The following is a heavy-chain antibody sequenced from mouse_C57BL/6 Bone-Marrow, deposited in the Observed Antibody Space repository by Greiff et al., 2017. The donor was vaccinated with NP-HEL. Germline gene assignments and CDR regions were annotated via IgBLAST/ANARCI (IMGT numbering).Heavy chain of an antibody. CDR1: GYTFTDYN. J-gene: IGHJ2*01. D-gene: IGHD2-3*01. V-gene: IGHV1-22*01. CDR3: ARGGYFHFDY. Sequence: EVQLQESGPELVKPGASVKMSCKASGYTFTDYNMHWVKQSHGKSLEWIGYINPNNGGTSYNQKFKGKATLTVNKSSSTAYMELRSLTSEDSAVYYCARGGYFHFDYWGQGTTLTVSS. CDR2: INPNNGGT.